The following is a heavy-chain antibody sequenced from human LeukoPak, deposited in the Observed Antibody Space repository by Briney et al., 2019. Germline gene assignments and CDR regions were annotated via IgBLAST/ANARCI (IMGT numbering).Heavy chain of an antibody. Sequence: KTSETLSLTCAVYGGSFSGYYWSWIRQPPGKGLEWIGEINHSGSTNYNPSLKSRVTISVDTSKSQFSLKLSSVTAADTAVYYCARVQWLTFDPWGQGTLVTVSS. J-gene: IGHJ5*02. D-gene: IGHD5-12*01. V-gene: IGHV4-34*01. CDR2: INHSGST. CDR1: GGSFSGYY. CDR3: ARVQWLTFDP.